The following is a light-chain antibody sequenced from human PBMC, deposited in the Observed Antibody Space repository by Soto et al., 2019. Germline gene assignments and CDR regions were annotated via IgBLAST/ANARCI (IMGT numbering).Light chain of an antibody. CDR2: AAS. CDR1: QSISSY. Sequence: IQMTQSPSSLSASVGDRVTITCLASQSISSYLNWYQQKPGKAPKLLIYAASSLQSGVPSRFSGSGSGTDFTLTISSLHPEDSATYYCRQSYSTPPTFGQGTKVDIK. CDR3: RQSYSTPPT. J-gene: IGKJ1*01. V-gene: IGKV1-39*01.